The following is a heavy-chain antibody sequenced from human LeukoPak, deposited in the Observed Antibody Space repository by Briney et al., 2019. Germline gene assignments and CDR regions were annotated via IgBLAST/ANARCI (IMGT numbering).Heavy chain of an antibody. CDR1: GFTFSSYW. CDR2: IKQDGSEK. Sequence: GGSLRLSCAASGFTFSSYWMSWVRQAPGKGLEWVANIKQDGSEKYYVDSVKGRFTISRDNAKNSLYLQMNSLRAEDTAVYYCAREGLGELLYLNAFDIWGQGTMVTVSS. J-gene: IGHJ3*02. CDR3: AREGLGELLYLNAFDI. V-gene: IGHV3-7*01. D-gene: IGHD3-10*01.